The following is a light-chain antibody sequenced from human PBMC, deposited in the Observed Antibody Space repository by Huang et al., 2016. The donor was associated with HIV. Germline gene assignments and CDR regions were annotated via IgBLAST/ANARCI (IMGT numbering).Light chain of an antibody. V-gene: IGKV1-9*01. Sequence: IQLTQSPFSLSIYVGDKVTITCRASQGIPNYVAWYQQRPGNAPKLLIYAASTLQNGVPSRFSGSGSGADFALSIANVQPEDSATYYCQQFSSYPLTFGGGTKVEIK. J-gene: IGKJ4*01. CDR2: AAS. CDR1: QGIPNY. CDR3: QQFSSYPLT.